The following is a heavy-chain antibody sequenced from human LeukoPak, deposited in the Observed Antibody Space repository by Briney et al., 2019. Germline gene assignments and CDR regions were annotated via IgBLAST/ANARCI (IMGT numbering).Heavy chain of an antibody. D-gene: IGHD1-26*01. CDR2: IYYSGST. CDR3: ARYSGSYIYYYYYMDV. J-gene: IGHJ6*03. Sequence: SETLSLTCTVSGGSISSYYWSWIRQPPGKGLEWIGYIYYSGSTNYNPSLKSRVTISVDTSKNQFSLKLSSVTAADTAVNYCARYSGSYIYYYYYMDVWGKETTVTVSS. CDR1: GGSISSYY. V-gene: IGHV4-59*01.